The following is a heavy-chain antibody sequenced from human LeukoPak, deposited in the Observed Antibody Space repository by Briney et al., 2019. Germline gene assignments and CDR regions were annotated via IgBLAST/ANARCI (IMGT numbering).Heavy chain of an antibody. V-gene: IGHV3-23*01. CDR1: GFTFSSYA. CDR2: ISGSGGST. CDR3: AKGVGELDFDY. Sequence: GGSLRLSCAASGFTFSSYAMSWVRQAPGKGLEWVSAISGSGGSTYYADSVKGRFTISRDNSKSTLYRQMNSLRAEDTAVYCCAKGVGELDFDYWGQGTLVTVSS. D-gene: IGHD3-10*01. J-gene: IGHJ4*02.